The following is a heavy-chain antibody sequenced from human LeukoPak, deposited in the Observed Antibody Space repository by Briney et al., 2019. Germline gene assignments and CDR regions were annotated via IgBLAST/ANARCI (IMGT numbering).Heavy chain of an antibody. CDR2: ISSSSSTI. Sequence: PGGSLRLSCAASGFTFSSYSMNWVRQAPGKGLEWVSYISSSSSTIYYADSVKGRFTISRDNAKNSLYLQMNSLRAEDTAVYYCAREKAGAVDWFDPWGQGTLVTVSS. V-gene: IGHV3-48*01. J-gene: IGHJ5*02. CDR3: AREKAGAVDWFDP. D-gene: IGHD6-19*01. CDR1: GFTFSSYS.